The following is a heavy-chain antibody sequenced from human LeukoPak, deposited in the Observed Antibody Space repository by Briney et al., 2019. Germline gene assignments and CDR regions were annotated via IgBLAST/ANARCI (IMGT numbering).Heavy chain of an antibody. CDR3: ARSRDGYPYGY. J-gene: IGHJ4*02. Sequence: GGSLRLSCAASGFTFSSYAMSWVHQAPGKGLEWVSAISGSGGSTYYADSVKGRFTISRDNSKNTLYLQMNSLRAEDTAVYYCARSRDGYPYGYWGQGTLVTVSS. D-gene: IGHD5-24*01. CDR1: GFTFSSYA. CDR2: ISGSGGST. V-gene: IGHV3-23*01.